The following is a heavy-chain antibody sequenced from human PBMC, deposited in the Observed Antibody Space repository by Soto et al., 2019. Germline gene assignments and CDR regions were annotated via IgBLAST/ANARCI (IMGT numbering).Heavy chain of an antibody. CDR2: IYWNDDQ. Sequence: SCPTLVNPTQTLTLTCTFSGFSLSARAVGVGWIRQPPGKALEWLALIYWNDDQRYSPSLKNRLTITKDTSKNHVVLTMTNMDPADTATYYCAHRQDLGAFDIWGQGTMVTVSS. V-gene: IGHV2-5*01. D-gene: IGHD7-27*01. CDR1: GFSLSARAVG. CDR3: AHRQDLGAFDI. J-gene: IGHJ3*02.